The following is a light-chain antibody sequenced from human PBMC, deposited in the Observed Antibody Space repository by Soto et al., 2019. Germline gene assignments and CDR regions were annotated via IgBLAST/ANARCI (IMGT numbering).Light chain of an antibody. CDR1: SSDVGAYNY. CDR3: CSYTSSSTVV. Sequence: QSALTQPASVSGSPGQSITISCTGTSSDVGAYNYVSWYQHHPGKAPKLLIYDVSHRPSGVSNRFSGSKSGNTASLPISGLQAEDEADYYCCSYTSSSTVVFGGGTKLTVL. J-gene: IGLJ2*01. CDR2: DVS. V-gene: IGLV2-14*03.